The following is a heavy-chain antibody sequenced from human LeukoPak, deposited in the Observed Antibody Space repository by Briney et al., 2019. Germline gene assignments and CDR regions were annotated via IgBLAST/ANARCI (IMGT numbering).Heavy chain of an antibody. D-gene: IGHD2-2*01. CDR2: IYTSGST. Sequence: PSETLSLTCTVSGGSISSYYWSWIRQPAGKGLEWIGRIYTSGSTNYNPSLKSRVTMSVDTSKNQFSLKLSSVTAADTAVYYCARVTVVPAGVYGVGWFDTWGQGTLVTVSS. CDR1: GGSISSYY. J-gene: IGHJ5*02. V-gene: IGHV4-4*07. CDR3: ARVTVVPAGVYGVGWFDT.